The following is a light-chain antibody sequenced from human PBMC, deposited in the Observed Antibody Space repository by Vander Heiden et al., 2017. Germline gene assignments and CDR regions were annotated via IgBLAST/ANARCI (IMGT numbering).Light chain of an antibody. V-gene: IGKV3-15*01. CDR2: GAS. CDR3: QQDKNWPPIT. J-gene: IGKJ5*01. Sequence: EIVMTQSPANLSVSPGERATLSCRASQSVSSNLAWYQQKPGQSPRLLIYGASTRATGIPARFSGSGSGTDITLTLSSLQSEDFAVYYCQQDKNWPPITFGQGTLLESK. CDR1: QSVSSN.